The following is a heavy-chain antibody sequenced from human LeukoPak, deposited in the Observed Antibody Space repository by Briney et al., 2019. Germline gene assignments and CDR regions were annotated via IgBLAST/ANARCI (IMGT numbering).Heavy chain of an antibody. Sequence: GSLRLSCAASGFTFSSYSMNWVRQAPGKGLEWVSSISSSSSYIYYADSVKGRFTISRDNAKNSLYLQMNSLRAEDTAVYYCAVYCSGGSCLVGYFDYWGQGTLVTVSS. CDR2: ISSSSSYI. V-gene: IGHV3-21*01. J-gene: IGHJ4*02. CDR3: AVYCSGGSCLVGYFDY. CDR1: GFTFSSYS. D-gene: IGHD2-15*01.